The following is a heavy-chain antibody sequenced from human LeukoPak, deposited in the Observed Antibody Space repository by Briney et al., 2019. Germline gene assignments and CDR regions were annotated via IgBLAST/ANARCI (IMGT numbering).Heavy chain of an antibody. J-gene: IGHJ3*02. Sequence: PGGSLRLSCTASGFTFGDYAMSWVSQAPGKGLEWVGFIRSKAYGGTTEYAASVKGRFTISRDDSKSIAYLQMNSLKTEDTAVYYCTRETSSDAFDIWGQGTMVTVSS. V-gene: IGHV3-49*04. CDR3: TRETSSDAFDI. CDR1: GFTFGDYA. CDR2: IRSKAYGGTT. D-gene: IGHD6-6*01.